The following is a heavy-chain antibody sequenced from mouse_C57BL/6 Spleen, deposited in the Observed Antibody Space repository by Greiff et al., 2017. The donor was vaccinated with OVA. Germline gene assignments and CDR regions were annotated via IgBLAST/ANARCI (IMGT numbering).Heavy chain of an antibody. D-gene: IGHD1-1*01. J-gene: IGHJ2*01. V-gene: IGHV1-80*01. CDR1: GYAFSSYW. CDR3: ARRGHYYGSSYPDY. CDR2: IYPGDGDT. Sequence: VQLQESGAELVKPGASVKISCKASGYAFSSYWMNWVKQRPGKGLEWIGQIYPGDGDTNYNGKFKGKATLTADKSSSTAYMQLSSLTSEDSAVYFCARRGHYYGSSYPDYWGQGTTLTVSS.